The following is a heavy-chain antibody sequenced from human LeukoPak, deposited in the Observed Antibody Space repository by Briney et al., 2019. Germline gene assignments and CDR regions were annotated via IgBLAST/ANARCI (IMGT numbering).Heavy chain of an antibody. D-gene: IGHD6-19*01. CDR2: IYTSGST. CDR3: ARGRWVYSSGWRPSYFDY. V-gene: IGHV4-61*02. CDR1: GGSISSGSYY. J-gene: IGHJ4*02. Sequence: PSETLSLTCTVSGGSISSGSYYWSWIRQPAGKGLEWIGRIYTSGSTNYNPSLKSRVTISVDTSKNQFSLKLSSVTAADTAVYYCARGRWVYSSGWRPSYFDYWGQGTLVTVSS.